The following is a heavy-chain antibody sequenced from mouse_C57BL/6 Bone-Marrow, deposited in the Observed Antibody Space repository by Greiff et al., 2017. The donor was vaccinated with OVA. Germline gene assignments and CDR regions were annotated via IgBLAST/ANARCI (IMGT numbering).Heavy chain of an antibody. D-gene: IGHD4-1*01. J-gene: IGHJ4*01. V-gene: IGHV1-81*01. Sequence: QVQLKESGAELARPGASVKLSCKASGYTFTSYGISWVKQRTGQGLEWIGEIYPRSGNTYYNEKFKGKATLSADKSYSTAYLELRSLTSEYSAVYFCASGILGIYYYAMDYWGQGTSVTVSS. CDR3: ASGILGIYYYAMDY. CDR1: GYTFTSYG. CDR2: IYPRSGNT.